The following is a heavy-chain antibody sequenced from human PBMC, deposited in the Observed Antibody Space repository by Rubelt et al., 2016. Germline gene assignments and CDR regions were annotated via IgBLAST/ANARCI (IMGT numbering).Heavy chain of an antibody. CDR3: ARRRRYSGSSYWYFDL. CDR2: INHSGST. J-gene: IGHJ2*01. D-gene: IGHD1-26*01. CDR1: GGSFSGYY. Sequence: QVQLQQWGAGLLKPSETLSLTCAVYGGSFSGYYWSWICQPPGKGLEWIGEINHSGSTNYNPSLKSRVTRSGGTAKNQFSLKLSSVTAADTAVYYCARRRRYSGSSYWYFDLWGRGTLVTVSS. V-gene: IGHV4-34*01.